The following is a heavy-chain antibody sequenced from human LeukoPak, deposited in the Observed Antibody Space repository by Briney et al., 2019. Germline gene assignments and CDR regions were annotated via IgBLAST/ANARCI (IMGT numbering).Heavy chain of an antibody. D-gene: IGHD6-19*01. J-gene: IGHJ4*02. CDR1: GYTFTSYD. V-gene: IGHV1-8*02. Sequence: ASVKVSCKASGYTFTSYDINWVRQATGQGLEWMGWMNPNSGNTGYAQKFQGRVTMTEDTSTDTAYMELSSLRSEDTAVYYCASGYSSGWDFDYWGQGTLVTVSS. CDR3: ASGYSSGWDFDY. CDR2: MNPNSGNT.